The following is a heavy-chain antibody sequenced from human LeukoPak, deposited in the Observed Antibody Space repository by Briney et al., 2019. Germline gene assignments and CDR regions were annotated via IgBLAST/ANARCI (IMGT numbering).Heavy chain of an antibody. CDR1: GYSFTSFW. V-gene: IGHV5-51*01. Sequence: AEALNFSCTGSGYSFTSFWIGWVRQTPRKGLEWMGINYPGDSDTRYSPSFQGQVTISADKSISTAYLQWRSLKASDTAMYYCARRVDPNWFDPWGQGTLVTVSS. CDR3: ARRVDPNWFDP. J-gene: IGHJ5*02. D-gene: IGHD2-15*01. CDR2: NYPGDSDT.